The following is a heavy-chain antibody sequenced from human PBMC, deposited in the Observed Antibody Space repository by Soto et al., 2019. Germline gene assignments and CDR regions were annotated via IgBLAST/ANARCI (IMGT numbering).Heavy chain of an antibody. J-gene: IGHJ4*02. CDR3: AKDRRDYGGNIFDY. CDR2: ISYDGSDE. Sequence: QVQLVESGGGVVQPGRSLRLSCAASGFSFRYYGMHWVRQAPGKVLGWVALISYDGSDEYYADSVKGRFTISRDNSNNTLYLQMNSPKSEDTAVYYCAKDRRDYGGNIFDYWGQGPVVTVSS. V-gene: IGHV3-30*18. CDR1: GFSFRYYG. D-gene: IGHD4-17*01.